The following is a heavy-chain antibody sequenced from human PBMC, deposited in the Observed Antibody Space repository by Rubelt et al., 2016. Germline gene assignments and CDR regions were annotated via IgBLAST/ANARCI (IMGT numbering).Heavy chain of an antibody. Sequence: EVQLVQSGAEVKKPGESLKISCTGSGYRFTNYWIGWVRQMPGKGLEWMGIIHPGDSATRYSPSFQGQVTISADKSFNTAYLQWSSLKASDTAIYYCSRLMGYSTIDYWGQGTLVTVSS. D-gene: IGHD5-12*01. CDR1: GYRFTNYW. V-gene: IGHV5-51*01. J-gene: IGHJ4*02. CDR2: IHPGDSAT. CDR3: SRLMGYSTIDY.